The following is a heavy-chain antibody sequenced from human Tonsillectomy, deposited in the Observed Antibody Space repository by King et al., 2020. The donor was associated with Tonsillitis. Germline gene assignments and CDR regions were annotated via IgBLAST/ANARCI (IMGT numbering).Heavy chain of an antibody. CDR3: ARLLSSSDYYYYYFYMDV. CDR1: GGSISGYY. CDR2: SYYTGST. J-gene: IGHJ6*03. V-gene: IGHV4-59*08. D-gene: IGHD6-6*01. Sequence: VQLQESGPGLVKPSETLSLTCTVSGGSISGYYWSWIRQPPGKGLEWIGDSYYTGSTNYNPSPKSRVTISVDTSKNHFSLKLSSVTAADTAVYYCARLLSSSDYYYYYFYMDVWGKGTTVTVSS.